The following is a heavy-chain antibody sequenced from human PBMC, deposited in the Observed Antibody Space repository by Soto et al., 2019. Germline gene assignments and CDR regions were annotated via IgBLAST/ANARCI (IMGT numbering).Heavy chain of an antibody. CDR3: ARANWYSEY. CDR1: GLSITNNY. D-gene: IGHD1-1*01. CDR2: IYYTGNT. J-gene: IGHJ4*02. V-gene: IGHV4-59*13. Sequence: QVHLQESGPGLVKPSETLSLTCTVSGLSITNNYWSWIRHPPGKGLEWIGYIYYTGNTNYDPSLKSRVTMSVDTSKNQFSLNLASLTAADTAIYYCARANWYSEYWGQGTLVIVSS.